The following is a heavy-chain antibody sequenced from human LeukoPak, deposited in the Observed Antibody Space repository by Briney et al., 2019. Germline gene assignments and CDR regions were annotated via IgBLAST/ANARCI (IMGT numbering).Heavy chain of an antibody. CDR3: AREGRGYCSSTSCYMQHFDY. CDR1: GYTFTTYD. D-gene: IGHD2-2*01. J-gene: IGHJ4*02. V-gene: IGHV1-8*03. CDR2: MNPNSGNT. Sequence: PGASVKVSCMASGYTFTTYDINWVRQATGQGLEWMGWMNPNSGNTGYAQKFQGRVTITRNTSISTAYMELSSLRSEDTAVYYCAREGRGYCSSTSCYMQHFDYWGQGTLVTVSS.